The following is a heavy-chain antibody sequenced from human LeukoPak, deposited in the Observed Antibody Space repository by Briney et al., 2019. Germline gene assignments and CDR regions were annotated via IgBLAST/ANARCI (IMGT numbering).Heavy chain of an antibody. CDR3: AKRSNGWSHRITRFDY. CDR2: ISGSGDST. D-gene: IGHD6-19*01. Sequence: GGSLRLSCAASGFTFSSYAMSWVRQAPGKGLEWVSGISGSGDSTYYADSVKGRFTISRDNSKNTLYLLMDSLRAADTAVYYCAKRSNGWSHRITRFDYWGQGTLVTVSS. J-gene: IGHJ4*02. CDR1: GFTFSSYA. V-gene: IGHV3-23*01.